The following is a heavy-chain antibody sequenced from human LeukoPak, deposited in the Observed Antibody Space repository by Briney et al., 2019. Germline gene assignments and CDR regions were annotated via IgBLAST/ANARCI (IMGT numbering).Heavy chain of an antibody. CDR1: GYTFTSYG. V-gene: IGHV1-18*01. CDR3: ARVAISSGWYGRAIDY. Sequence: ASVKVSCKASGYTFTSYGISWVRQAPGQGLEWMGWISAYNGNTNYAQKLQGRVTMTTDTSTSTAHMELRSLRSDDTAVYYCARVAISSGWYGRAIDYWGQGTLVTVSS. CDR2: ISAYNGNT. J-gene: IGHJ4*02. D-gene: IGHD6-19*01.